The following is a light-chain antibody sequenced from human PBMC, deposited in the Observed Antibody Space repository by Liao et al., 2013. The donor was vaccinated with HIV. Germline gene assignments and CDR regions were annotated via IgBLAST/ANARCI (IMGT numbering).Light chain of an antibody. CDR2: QDT. CDR3: QAWDSIAAAV. J-gene: IGLJ2*01. CDR1: KLGNRY. Sequence: SYELTQPPSVSVSPGQTANITCSGDKLGNRYPCWYQQKPGQSPVLVIFQDTNRPSGIPERFSGSSSGNTATLTISGTQTMDEADYYCQAWDSIAAAVFGGGTKLTVL. V-gene: IGLV3-1*01.